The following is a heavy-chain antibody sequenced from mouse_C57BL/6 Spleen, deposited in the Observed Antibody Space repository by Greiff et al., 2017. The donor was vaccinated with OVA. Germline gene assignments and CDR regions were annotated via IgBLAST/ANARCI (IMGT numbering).Heavy chain of an antibody. CDR3: TRDQTTVVAPYAMDY. D-gene: IGHD1-1*01. V-gene: IGHV5-9-1*02. CDR2: ISSGGDYI. J-gene: IGHJ4*01. CDR1: GFTFSSYA. Sequence: EVMLVESGEGLVKPGGSLKLSCAASGFTFSSYAMSWVRQTPEKRLEWVAYISSGGDYIYYADTVKGRFTIYRDNARNTLYLQMSSLKSEDTAMYYCTRDQTTVVAPYAMDYWGQGTSVTVSS.